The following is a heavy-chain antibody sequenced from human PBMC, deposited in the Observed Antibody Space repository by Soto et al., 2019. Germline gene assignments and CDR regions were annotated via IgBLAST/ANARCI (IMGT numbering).Heavy chain of an antibody. J-gene: IGHJ3*02. Sequence: QEQLVQSGAEVKKPGSSVKVSCKASGGNFNNYAISWVRQAPGQGLEWMGGLIPVLGTPHYAQNFQERVTITADEFTTTAHMEVGGLRSEDTAVYYCARGDYYDGSGYGAFEIWGQGTLVIVSS. CDR3: ARGDYYDGSGYGAFEI. CDR2: LIPVLGTP. D-gene: IGHD3-22*01. CDR1: GGNFNNYA. V-gene: IGHV1-69*01.